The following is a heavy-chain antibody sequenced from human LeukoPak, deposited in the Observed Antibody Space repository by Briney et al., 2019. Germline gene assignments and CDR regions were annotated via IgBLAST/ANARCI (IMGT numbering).Heavy chain of an antibody. Sequence: SETLSLTCTVSDDSIRSYYWSWIRQPPGKGLEWIGYIYYSGSTNYNPSLKSRVTISVDTSKNQFSLKLSSVTAADTAMYYCARMFARNWYFDLWGRGTLVTVSS. CDR2: IYYSGST. CDR1: DDSIRSYY. D-gene: IGHD3-10*02. V-gene: IGHV4-59*08. CDR3: ARMFARNWYFDL. J-gene: IGHJ2*01.